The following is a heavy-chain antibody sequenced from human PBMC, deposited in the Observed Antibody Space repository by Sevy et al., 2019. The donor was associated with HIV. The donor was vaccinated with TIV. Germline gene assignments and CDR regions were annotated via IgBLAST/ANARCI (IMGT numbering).Heavy chain of an antibody. CDR1: GFTFSSYS. V-gene: IGHV3-48*01. D-gene: IGHD3-16*02. Sequence: GGSLRLSCAASGFTFSSYSMNWVRQAPGKGLEWVSYISSSSSTIYYADSVMGRFTISRDNAKNSLYLQMNGLRAEDTAVYCFARGGDGITFGGVIVNEGFDYWGQGTLVTVSS. CDR2: ISSSSSTI. J-gene: IGHJ4*02. CDR3: ARGGDGITFGGVIVNEGFDY.